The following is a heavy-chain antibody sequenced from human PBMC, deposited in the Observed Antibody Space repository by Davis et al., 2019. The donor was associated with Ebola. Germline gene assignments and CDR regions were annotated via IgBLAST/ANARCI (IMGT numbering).Heavy chain of an antibody. CDR1: GGSVSSHY. J-gene: IGHJ6*02. V-gene: IGHV4-59*02. Sequence: PSETLSLTCTVSGGSVSSHYWSWIRQPPGKGLEWIGYIYYSGSTNYNPSLKSRVTISVDTSKNQFSLKLSSVTAADTAVYYCAREKLADSHYGMDVWGQGTTVTVSS. CDR2: IYYSGST. D-gene: IGHD3-10*01. CDR3: AREKLADSHYGMDV.